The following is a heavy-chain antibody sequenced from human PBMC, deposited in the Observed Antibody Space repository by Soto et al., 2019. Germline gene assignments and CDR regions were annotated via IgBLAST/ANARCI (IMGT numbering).Heavy chain of an antibody. J-gene: IGHJ4*02. CDR3: ARDWFGIDY. Sequence: QVQLVQSGAEVKKPGASVKVSCKASGYTFTSYGISWVRQAPGQGLEWMGWINPYNGNTNYAQKLQGRVTMTTDTSTSTAYRGLGSLGSDDTGVYYCARDWFGIDYWGQGTLVTVSS. CDR1: GYTFTSYG. V-gene: IGHV1-18*01. CDR2: INPYNGNT. D-gene: IGHD3-16*01.